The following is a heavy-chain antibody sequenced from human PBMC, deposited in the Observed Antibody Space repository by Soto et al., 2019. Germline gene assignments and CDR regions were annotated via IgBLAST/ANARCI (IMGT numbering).Heavy chain of an antibody. CDR3: ARAPPRLYYYDSSGYYYVAFDI. Sequence: ASVKGSCKTAGYTITGYYIHWVRKATGQGLEWMGWINPNSGGTNFVQKFQGRVTMTRDTSISTAYMELSRLRSDDTAVYYCARAPPRLYYYDSSGYYYVAFDIWGQGTMVTVSS. D-gene: IGHD3-22*01. J-gene: IGHJ3*02. CDR1: GYTITGYY. V-gene: IGHV1-2*02. CDR2: INPNSGGT.